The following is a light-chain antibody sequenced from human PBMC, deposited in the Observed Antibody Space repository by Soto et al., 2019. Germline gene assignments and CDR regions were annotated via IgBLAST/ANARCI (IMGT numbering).Light chain of an antibody. CDR1: NIGSKS. Sequence: SYELTQPPSVSVAPGKTARITCGGNNIGSKSVHWYQQKPGQAPVLVIYYDSDRPSGIPERFSGSNSGNTATLTISRVEAADEADYYCQVWDSSSDWVFGGGTKLTVL. V-gene: IGLV3-21*04. J-gene: IGLJ3*02. CDR2: YDS. CDR3: QVWDSSSDWV.